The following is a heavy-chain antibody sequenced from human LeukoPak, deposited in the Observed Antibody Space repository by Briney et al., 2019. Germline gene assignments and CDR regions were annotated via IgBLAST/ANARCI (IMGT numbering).Heavy chain of an antibody. J-gene: IGHJ4*02. Sequence: SETPSLTCTVSGGSISSSSYYWGWIRQPPGKGLEWIGSIYHSGSTNYNPSLKSRVTISVDTSKNQFSLKLSSVTAADTAVYYCARHRPVEEDCSSTSCPYYFDYWGQGTLVTVSS. CDR2: IYHSGST. CDR3: ARHRPVEEDCSSTSCPYYFDY. D-gene: IGHD2-2*01. CDR1: GGSISSSSYY. V-gene: IGHV4-39*01.